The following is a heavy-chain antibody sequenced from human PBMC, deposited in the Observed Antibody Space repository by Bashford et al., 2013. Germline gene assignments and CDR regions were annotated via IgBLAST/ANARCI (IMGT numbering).Heavy chain of an antibody. CDR2: ISGGGDTT. Sequence: VRQAPGKGLEWVSAISGGGDTTYYADSVKGRFTISRDNSQNTVFLQMSSLRGEDTAVYYCGKDCPGCMLTCDSWGQGTLVTVSS. V-gene: IGHV3-23*01. CDR3: GKDCPGCMLTCDS. J-gene: IGHJ4*02. D-gene: IGHD2-8*01.